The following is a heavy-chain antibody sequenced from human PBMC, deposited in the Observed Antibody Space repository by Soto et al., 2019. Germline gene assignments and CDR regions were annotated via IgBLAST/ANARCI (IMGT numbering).Heavy chain of an antibody. CDR2: INHSGST. D-gene: IGHD3-16*02. Sequence: SETLSLTCAVYGGSFSGYYWSWIRQPPGKGLEWIGEINHSGSTNYNPSLKSRVTISVDTSKNQFSLKLSSVTAADTAVYYCASEFRDYIWGSYRSKHYWGQGTLVTVSS. CDR1: GGSFSGYY. J-gene: IGHJ4*02. V-gene: IGHV4-34*01. CDR3: ASEFRDYIWGSYRSKHY.